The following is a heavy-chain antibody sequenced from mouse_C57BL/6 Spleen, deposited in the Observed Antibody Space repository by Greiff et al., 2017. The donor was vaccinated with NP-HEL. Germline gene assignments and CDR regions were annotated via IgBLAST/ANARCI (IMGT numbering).Heavy chain of an antibody. CDR1: GYAFSSSW. CDR2: IYPGDGDT. CDR3: ASGLPPDY. V-gene: IGHV1-82*01. D-gene: IGHD2-10*01. Sequence: VQLQQSGPELVKPGASVKISCKASGYAFSSSWMNWVKQRPGKGLEWIGRIYPGDGDTNYNGKFKGKATLTADKSSSTAYMQLSSLTSEDSAVYFCASGLPPDYWGQGTTLTVSS. J-gene: IGHJ2*01.